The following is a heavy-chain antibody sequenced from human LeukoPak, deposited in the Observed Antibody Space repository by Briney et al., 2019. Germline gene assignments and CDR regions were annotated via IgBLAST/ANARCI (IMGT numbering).Heavy chain of an antibody. CDR1: GGAISSGSAA. J-gene: IGHJ3*02. V-gene: IGHV4-61*02. Sequence: SETLSLTCTVFGGAISSGSAAWCWIRQADGKGLEWIWRIYTRRSTIYNPSLNSPVTKPVGTSEHQFSRRLGSVTAAETAVYYCAVWSGYYTSAFDIWGQGTMVTVSS. CDR3: AVWSGYYTSAFDI. D-gene: IGHD3-3*01. CDR2: IYTRRST.